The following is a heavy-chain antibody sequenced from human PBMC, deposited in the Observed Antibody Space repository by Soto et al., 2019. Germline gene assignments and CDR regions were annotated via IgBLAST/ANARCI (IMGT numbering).Heavy chain of an antibody. V-gene: IGHV4-59*01. Sequence: QVQLQESGPGLVKPSETLSLTCTVSGGSISSYYWSWIRQPPGKGLEWIGYIYYSGSTNYNPSLMGRXXMXAXXCQHTFSLKLSSVTAEHTRVYYCARESGTLGDLDYWGHGTLVTLS. J-gene: IGHJ4*01. CDR2: IYYSGST. CDR1: GGSISSYY. CDR3: ARESGTLGDLDY. D-gene: IGHD3-16*01.